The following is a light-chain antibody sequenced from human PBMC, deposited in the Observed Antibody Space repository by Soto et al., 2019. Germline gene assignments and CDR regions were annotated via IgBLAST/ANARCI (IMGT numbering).Light chain of an antibody. CDR1: QSVSSNY. Sequence: EIVMTQSPATLSVSPGERATLSCRASQSVSSNYVAWFHQKPGQAPRLLIYGASSRATGVPDRFSASGSGTDFTLTISRLEPEDFAVYYCQQYGSSGKFGQGTKVDIK. J-gene: IGKJ1*01. V-gene: IGKV3-20*01. CDR3: QQYGSSGK. CDR2: GAS.